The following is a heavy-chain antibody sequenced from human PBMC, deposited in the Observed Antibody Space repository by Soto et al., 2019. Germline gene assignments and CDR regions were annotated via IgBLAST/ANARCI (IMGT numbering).Heavy chain of an antibody. V-gene: IGHV3-23*01. CDR2: VRGSGGST. CDR1: GIPFSSYA. Sequence: PGGSLRLSCAASGIPFSSYAMSWVRQAPGKGLEWVSAVRGSGGSTYYADSVKGRFTISRDNSKNTLYLQMNSLRAEDTAVYYCAKDHRSPYYYYGMDVWGQGTTVTVSS. J-gene: IGHJ6*02. CDR3: AKDHRSPYYYYGMDV.